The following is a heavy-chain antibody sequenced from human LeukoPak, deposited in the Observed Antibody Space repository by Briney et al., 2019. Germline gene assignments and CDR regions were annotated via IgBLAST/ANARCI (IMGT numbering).Heavy chain of an antibody. V-gene: IGHV4-4*02. CDR2: IHHSGNT. Sequence: SGTLSLTCTVSGDSITSDNWWSWVRQPPGKGLEWIAEIHHSGNTNYNPSLKSRVTISVDTSKNQFSLKLSSVTAADTAVYFCARGPYSYDSSGAFDIWGQGTMVTVSS. D-gene: IGHD3-22*01. CDR3: ARGPYSYDSSGAFDI. J-gene: IGHJ3*02. CDR1: GDSITSDNW.